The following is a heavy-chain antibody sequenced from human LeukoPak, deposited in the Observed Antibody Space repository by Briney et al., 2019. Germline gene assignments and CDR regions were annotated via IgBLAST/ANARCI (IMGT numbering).Heavy chain of an antibody. J-gene: IGHJ5*02. D-gene: IGHD2-15*01. CDR3: ARYCSGGSCYEFDP. Sequence: SETLSLTCTVSGGSISSGDYYWSWIRQPPGKGLEWIGYIYYSGSTYYNPSLKSRVTISVDTSKNQFSLKRSSVTAADTAVYYCARYCSGGSCYEFDPWGQGTLVTVSS. V-gene: IGHV4-30-4*01. CDR2: IYYSGST. CDR1: GGSISSGDYY.